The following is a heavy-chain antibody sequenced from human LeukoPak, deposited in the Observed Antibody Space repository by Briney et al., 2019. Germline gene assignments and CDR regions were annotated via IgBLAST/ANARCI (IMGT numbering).Heavy chain of an antibody. D-gene: IGHD3-16*02. CDR3: AKDRPLFGGVIVLDAFDI. V-gene: IGHV3-23*01. CDR1: GFTFSSYA. Sequence: PGGSLRLSCAASGFTFSSYAMSWVRQAPGKGLEWVSAISGSGGSTYYADSVKGRFTISRDNSKNTLYLQMNSLRAEDTAVYYCAKDRPLFGGVIVLDAFDIWGQGTMVTVSS. J-gene: IGHJ3*02. CDR2: ISGSGGST.